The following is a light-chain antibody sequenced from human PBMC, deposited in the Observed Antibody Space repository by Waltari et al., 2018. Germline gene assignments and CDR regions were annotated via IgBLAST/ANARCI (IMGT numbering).Light chain of an antibody. J-gene: IGLJ3*02. CDR2: EVK. Sequence: QSALTQPASVSGSPGQSITISCTGSNSDIGPFNLVSWYEQHPGKDPKLIINEVKNRPSGVSDRFSGFKSDNTASLTISGLQHEDEATYFCSSYGASMTLLFGGGTRVTVL. CDR3: SSYGASMTLL. V-gene: IGLV2-14*02. CDR1: NSDIGPFNL.